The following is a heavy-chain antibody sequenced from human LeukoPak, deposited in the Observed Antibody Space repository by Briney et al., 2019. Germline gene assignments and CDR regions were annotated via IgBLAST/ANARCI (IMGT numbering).Heavy chain of an antibody. CDR3: AREGYLRRHDAFDI. Sequence: SETLSLTCTVSGGSISSYYWSWIRQPPGKGLEWIGYIYYSGSTNYNPSLKSRVTISVDTSKNQFSLKLSSVTAADTAVYYCAREGYLRRHDAFDIWGQGTMVTVSS. CDR1: GGSISSYY. D-gene: IGHD3-22*01. CDR2: IYYSGST. V-gene: IGHV4-59*12. J-gene: IGHJ3*02.